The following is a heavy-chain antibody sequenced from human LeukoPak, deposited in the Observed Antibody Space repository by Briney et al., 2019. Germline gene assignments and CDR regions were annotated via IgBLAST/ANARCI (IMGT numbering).Heavy chain of an antibody. CDR3: AKESGALGAPLYDY. J-gene: IGHJ4*02. D-gene: IGHD4/OR15-4a*01. CDR1: GFTFSSYA. CDR2: ISANGGGT. Sequence: GGSLRLSCAASGFTFSSYAMSWVRQAPGEGLEWVSGISANGGGTYYADSVKGRFTISRDNSKNMLYLQMNSLRAEDTAVYYCAKESGALGAPLYDYWGQGTLVTGSS. V-gene: IGHV3-23*01.